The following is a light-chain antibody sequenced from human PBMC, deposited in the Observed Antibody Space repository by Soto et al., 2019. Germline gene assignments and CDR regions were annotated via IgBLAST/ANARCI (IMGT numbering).Light chain of an antibody. Sequence: QSVLTQPPSASGTPGQRVIISCSGGSSNIGTNAVNWYQQLPGTAPKLLIYNNNQRPSGVPDRFSGSKSGTSASLAISGLQSEDEADYYCAAWDDSLNGYVLGTGTRSPA. J-gene: IGLJ1*01. V-gene: IGLV1-44*01. CDR3: AAWDDSLNGYV. CDR1: SSNIGTNA. CDR2: NNN.